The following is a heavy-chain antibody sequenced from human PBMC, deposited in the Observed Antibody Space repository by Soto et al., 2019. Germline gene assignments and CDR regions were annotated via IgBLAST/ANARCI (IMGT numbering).Heavy chain of an antibody. CDR3: VRDGITMGRGVHGRVQMDY. CDR2: IWYDGSNK. J-gene: IGHJ4*02. V-gene: IGHV3-33*01. D-gene: IGHD3-10*01. CDR1: GFTFSSYG. Sequence: QVQLVESGGGVVQPGRSLRLSCAASGFTFSSYGMHWVRKAPGKGLEWVAVIWYDGSNKYYADSVNGRFTSSRDNSKNTLYLQINSLRAADTAVYYCVRDGITMGRGVHGRVQMDYWVQGTLVTVT.